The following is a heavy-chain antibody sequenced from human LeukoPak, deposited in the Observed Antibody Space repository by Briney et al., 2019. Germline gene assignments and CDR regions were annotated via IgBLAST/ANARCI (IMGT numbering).Heavy chain of an antibody. CDR3: ARDGITIFGVAYITGAFDI. Sequence: PSETLSLTCTVSGVSISSYYWSWIRQPPGKGLEWIGYIYYSGSTNYNPSLKSRVTISVDTSKNQFSLKLSSVTAADTAVYYCARDGITIFGVAYITGAFDIWGQGTMVTVSS. CDR2: IYYSGST. J-gene: IGHJ3*02. D-gene: IGHD3-3*01. V-gene: IGHV4-59*01. CDR1: GVSISSYY.